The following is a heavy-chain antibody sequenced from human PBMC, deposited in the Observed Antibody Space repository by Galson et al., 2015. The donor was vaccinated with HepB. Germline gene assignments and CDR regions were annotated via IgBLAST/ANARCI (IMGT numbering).Heavy chain of an antibody. CDR1: GFTFSSYA. V-gene: IGHV3-23*01. CDR2: ISGSGGST. Sequence: SLRLSCAASGFTFSSYAMSWVRQAPGKGLEWVSAISGSGGSTYYADSVKGRFTISRDNSKNTLYLQMNSLRAEDTAVYYCAKERWEYSSSSTKMNWFDPWGQGTLVTVSS. J-gene: IGHJ5*02. CDR3: AKERWEYSSSSTKMNWFDP. D-gene: IGHD6-6*01.